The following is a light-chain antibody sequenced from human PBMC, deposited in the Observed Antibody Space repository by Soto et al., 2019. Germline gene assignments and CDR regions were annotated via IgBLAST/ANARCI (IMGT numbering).Light chain of an antibody. V-gene: IGKV3-20*01. CDR1: QSFNSIY. CDR3: QQYGSSIQT. J-gene: IGKJ5*01. CDR2: GAS. Sequence: EIVLTQSPGTLSLSPGERATLSCRSSQSFNSIYLAWYQQKPGQAPRLLIFGASHRAPDIPDRFSGSGSGTDFTLTISRLEPEDFAVYYCQQYGSSIQTFGQGTRLEIK.